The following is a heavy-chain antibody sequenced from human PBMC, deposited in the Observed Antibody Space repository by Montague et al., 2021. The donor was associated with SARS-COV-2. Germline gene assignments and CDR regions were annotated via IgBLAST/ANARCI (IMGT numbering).Heavy chain of an antibody. D-gene: IGHD2-2*02. V-gene: IGHV3-23*01. CDR3: ARHGYCSSTTCYIVYYGTDV. CDR1: RFTFSSYG. Sequence: SLRLSCAASRFTFSSYGMSWVRQAPGKGLEWVSSITNSGDSTYYXDSVKGRFTISRDNSKYTLYLQMSSLRAEDTAVYYCARHGYCSSTTCYIVYYGTDVWGQGTTVTVSS. CDR2: ITNSGDST. J-gene: IGHJ6*02.